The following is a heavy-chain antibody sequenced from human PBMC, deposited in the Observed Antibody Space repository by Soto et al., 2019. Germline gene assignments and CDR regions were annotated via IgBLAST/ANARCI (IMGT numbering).Heavy chain of an antibody. D-gene: IGHD3-10*01. Sequence: GGSLRLSCAASGFTFSSYGMHWVRQAPGKGLEWVAVISYDGSNKYYADSVKGRFTISRDNSKNTLYLQMNSLRAEDTAVYYCAAQGGLWFGELPFDYWGQGTLVTVSS. V-gene: IGHV3-30*03. CDR2: ISYDGSNK. J-gene: IGHJ4*02. CDR3: AAQGGLWFGELPFDY. CDR1: GFTFSSYG.